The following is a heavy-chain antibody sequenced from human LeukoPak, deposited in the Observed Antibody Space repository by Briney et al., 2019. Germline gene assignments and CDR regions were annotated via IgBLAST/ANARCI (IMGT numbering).Heavy chain of an antibody. V-gene: IGHV4-59*01. Sequence: SETLSLTCTVSGDSITNYFWSWIRQPPGKGLEWIGYISYSGTTNYNPSLKSRVTISVDMSKNQFSLKLTSVTAADTAVYHCARDRGSSENWFDPWGQGTLVTVSS. J-gene: IGHJ5*02. D-gene: IGHD6-6*01. CDR1: GDSITNYF. CDR2: ISYSGTT. CDR3: ARDRGSSENWFDP.